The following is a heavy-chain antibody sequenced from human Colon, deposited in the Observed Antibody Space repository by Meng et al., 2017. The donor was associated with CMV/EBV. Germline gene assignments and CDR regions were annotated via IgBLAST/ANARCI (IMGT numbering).Heavy chain of an antibody. V-gene: IGHV1-2*02. CDR2: INAHSGVT. D-gene: IGHD1-26*01. J-gene: IGHJ4*02. Sequence: ASVKVSCKASGYTFTGYYIHWVRQAPGQGFEWMGWINAHSGVTNYVQKFQGRVTMTSDTSISTVYMELDSLTSDDTAIYYCARGGNYSPSDFWGQGTLVTVSS. CDR3: ARGGNYSPSDF. CDR1: GYTFTGYY.